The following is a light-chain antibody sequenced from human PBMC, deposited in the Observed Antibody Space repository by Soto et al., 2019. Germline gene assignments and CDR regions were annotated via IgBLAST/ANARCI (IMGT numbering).Light chain of an antibody. CDR3: QQYGSSPRT. V-gene: IGKV3-11*01. J-gene: IGKJ1*01. CDR2: DAS. Sequence: ELVLTQSASTLSWSPGERATLSCWASQSVSSYLAWYQQKTGQAPRLLIYDASNRATGIPARFSGSGSGTDFTLTISSLEPEDFAVYYCQQYGSSPRTFGQGTKV. CDR1: QSVSSY.